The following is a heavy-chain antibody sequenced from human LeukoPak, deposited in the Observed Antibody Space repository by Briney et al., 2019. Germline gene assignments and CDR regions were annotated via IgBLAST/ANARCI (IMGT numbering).Heavy chain of an antibody. CDR3: ARASMARGVPFDY. D-gene: IGHD3-10*01. V-gene: IGHV1-8*03. CDR2: MNPNSGNT. CDR1: GYTFTSYD. J-gene: IGHJ4*02. Sequence: ASVKVSCKASGYTFTSYDINWVRQATGQGLEWMGWMNPNSGNTGYAQKFQGRVTITRNTSISTAYMELSSLRSEDTAVYYCARASMARGVPFDYWGQGTLVTVSS.